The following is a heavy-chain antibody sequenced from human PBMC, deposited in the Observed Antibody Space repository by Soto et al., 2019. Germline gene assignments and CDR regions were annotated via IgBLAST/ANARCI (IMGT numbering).Heavy chain of an antibody. CDR1: GFTFSSYG. V-gene: IGHV3-30*18. D-gene: IGHD3-16*01. CDR3: AKERYGKLYLEDYGMDV. Sequence: QVQLVESGGGVVQPGTSLRLSCVASGFTFSSYGIHWVRQAPGRGLEWVAVISYDGSNKYYADSVKGRFTISRDNFKNTLYLQMNSLRAEDTAVYYCAKERYGKLYLEDYGMDVWGQGTTVTVSS. J-gene: IGHJ6*02. CDR2: ISYDGSNK.